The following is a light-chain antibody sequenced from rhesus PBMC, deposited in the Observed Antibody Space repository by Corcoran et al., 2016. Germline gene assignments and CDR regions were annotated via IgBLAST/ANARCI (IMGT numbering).Light chain of an antibody. V-gene: IGKV3-24*04. CDR1: QSVGSY. CDR2: GAS. CDR3: QQGTNLST. J-gene: IGKJ3*01. Sequence: ETVVTQSPATLALSPGERATLSCRASQSVGSYLAWYKQKTGQAPRLLISGASSRATGIPDRFRGIGSGTDFTLTISSLEPEDVGIYYCQQGTNLSTFGPGTKLDIK.